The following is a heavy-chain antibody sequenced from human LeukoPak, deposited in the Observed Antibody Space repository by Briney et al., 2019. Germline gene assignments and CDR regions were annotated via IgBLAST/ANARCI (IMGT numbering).Heavy chain of an antibody. CDR2: INPNSGFT. CDR3: ARLADCSSSSCRSFDY. CDR1: GYPFTGYY. J-gene: IGHJ4*02. V-gene: IGHV1-2*02. Sequence: LWASVKVSCKASGYPFTGYYLHWVRPAPGQGRTWMGWINPNSGFTNYAQKFQGRVTMTRDTSISTAYMELSRLRSDDTAVYYCARLADCSSSSCRSFDYWGQGTLVTVSS. D-gene: IGHD2-2*01.